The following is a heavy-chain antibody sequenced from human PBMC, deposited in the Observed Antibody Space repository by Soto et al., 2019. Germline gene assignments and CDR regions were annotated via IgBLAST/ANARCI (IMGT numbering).Heavy chain of an antibody. Sequence: QVQLVQSGAEVKKPGSSVKVSCKASGGTFSSYAISWVRQAPGQGLEWMGGIIPIFGTANCAQKFQGRATITADESTSTAYMELSSLRSEDTAVYYCARESRYCSGGSCYFLPGIDYWGQGTLVTVSS. J-gene: IGHJ4*02. CDR3: ARESRYCSGGSCYFLPGIDY. D-gene: IGHD2-15*01. V-gene: IGHV1-69*12. CDR2: IIPIFGTA. CDR1: GGTFSSYA.